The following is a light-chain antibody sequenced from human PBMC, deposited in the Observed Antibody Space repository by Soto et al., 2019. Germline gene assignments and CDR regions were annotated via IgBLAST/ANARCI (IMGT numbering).Light chain of an antibody. CDR1: QSISSW. Sequence: DIQMTQSPSTLSASVGDRVTITCRASQSISSWLAWYQQKPGEAPKLLIYKASSLESGVPSRFSGSGSGTEFTLTISSLQPDDFATYYCQQYNSLWTFGQGTKVDIK. CDR3: QQYNSLWT. J-gene: IGKJ1*01. CDR2: KAS. V-gene: IGKV1-5*03.